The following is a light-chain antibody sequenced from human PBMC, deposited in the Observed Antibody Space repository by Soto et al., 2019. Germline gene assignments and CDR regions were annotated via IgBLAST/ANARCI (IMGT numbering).Light chain of an antibody. Sequence: QSALTQPPSASGSPGQSVTISCTGTSSDVGGYNYVSWYQQHPGKAPKLMIYEVSKLPSGVPDRFSGSKSGNTASLTVSGLQAEDEADYYCSSYAGSNNVVFGGGTKLTVL. CDR1: SSDVGGYNY. CDR2: EVS. J-gene: IGLJ2*01. V-gene: IGLV2-8*01. CDR3: SSYAGSNNVV.